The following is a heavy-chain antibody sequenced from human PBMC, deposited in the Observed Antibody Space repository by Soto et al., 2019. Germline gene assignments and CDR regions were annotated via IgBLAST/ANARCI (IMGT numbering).Heavy chain of an antibody. D-gene: IGHD5-12*01. CDR1: SGTFDNFA. CDR2: IIPFFRTA. Sequence: QVLLVQSGSEVKKPGSSVKVSCKASSGTFDNFAVSWVRQAPGQGFEWVGGIIPFFRTANYAQKFQGRVTITADASSRTGFLELRSLTSDDTAVYYWARVVEKGSGYGFDSWGQGTLVTVSS. CDR3: ARVVEKGSGYGFDS. V-gene: IGHV1-69*01. J-gene: IGHJ4*02.